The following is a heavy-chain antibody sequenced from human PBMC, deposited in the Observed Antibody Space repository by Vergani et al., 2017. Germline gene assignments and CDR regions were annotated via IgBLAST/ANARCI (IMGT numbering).Heavy chain of an antibody. D-gene: IGHD3-10*01. V-gene: IGHV3-33*01. CDR2: IWYDGSNK. Sequence: QVQLVESGGGVVQPGRSLRLSCAASGFTFSSYGMHWVRQAPGKGLEWVAVIWYDGSNKYYADSVKGRFTISRDNSKNTLYLQMNSLRAEDTAVYYCAREYGGVLWFGPGDGYWGQGTLVTVSS. J-gene: IGHJ4*02. CDR1: GFTFSSYG. CDR3: AREYGGVLWFGPGDGY.